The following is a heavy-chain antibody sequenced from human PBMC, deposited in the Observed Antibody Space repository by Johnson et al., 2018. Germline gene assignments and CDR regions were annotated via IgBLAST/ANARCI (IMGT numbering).Heavy chain of an antibody. J-gene: IGHJ3*02. CDR2: IRWNSGSI. D-gene: IGHD4-17*01. Sequence: VQLVESGGGLVQPGGSLRLSCAASGFTFDDYALHWVRPAPGTGLEWVSGIRWNSGSIGSADSVQGRFTSSRDNAKNSLYRQMNSMRAEDTALYYGAKDNLEYGDYVGGAFDIWGQGTMVTVSA. CDR3: AKDNLEYGDYVGGAFDI. V-gene: IGHV3-9*01. CDR1: GFTFDDYA.